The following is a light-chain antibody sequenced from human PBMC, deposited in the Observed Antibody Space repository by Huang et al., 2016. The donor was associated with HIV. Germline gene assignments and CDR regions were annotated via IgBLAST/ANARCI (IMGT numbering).Light chain of an antibody. J-gene: IGKJ2*01. CDR3: QHYNFWPHT. V-gene: IGKV3-15*01. CDR2: GAS. Sequence: EVLMTQSPATLSVSPGEGATLSCRASQKVNTNFAWYQQKPGRAPRLLISGASTRATGIPARFSGSGSGTEFTLTISSLQSEDFAVYYCQHYNFWPHTFGQGTKLDMK. CDR1: QKVNTN.